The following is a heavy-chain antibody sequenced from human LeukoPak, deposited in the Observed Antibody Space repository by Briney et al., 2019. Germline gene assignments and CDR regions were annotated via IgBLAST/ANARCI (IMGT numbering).Heavy chain of an antibody. D-gene: IGHD2-15*01. V-gene: IGHV1-69*13. J-gene: IGHJ3*02. Sequence: ASVKVSCKASGGTFSSYAISWVRQSPGQGLEWMGGIIPIFGTANYAQKFQGRVTITADESTSTAYMELSSLRSEDTAVYYCASDCSGGSCYSYAFDIWGQGTMVTVSS. CDR1: GGTFSSYA. CDR2: IIPIFGTA. CDR3: ASDCSGGSCYSYAFDI.